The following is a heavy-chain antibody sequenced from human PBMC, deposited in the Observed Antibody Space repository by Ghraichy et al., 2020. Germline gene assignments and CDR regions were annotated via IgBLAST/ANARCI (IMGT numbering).Heavy chain of an antibody. CDR2: ISWNSGSI. J-gene: IGHJ6*02. V-gene: IGHV3-9*01. CDR3: AKGGAAAGTNYYYYGMDV. D-gene: IGHD6-13*01. Sequence: GGSLRLSCAASGFTFDDYAMHWVRQAPGKGLEWVSGISWNSGSIGYADSVKGRFTISRDNAKNSLYLQMNSLRAEDTALYYCAKGGAAAGTNYYYYGMDVWGQGTTVTVSS. CDR1: GFTFDDYA.